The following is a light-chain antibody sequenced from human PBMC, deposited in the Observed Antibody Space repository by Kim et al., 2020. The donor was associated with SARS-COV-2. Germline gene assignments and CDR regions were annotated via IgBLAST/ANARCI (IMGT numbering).Light chain of an antibody. CDR1: QSVTGTY. V-gene: IGKV3-20*01. CDR2: GAS. J-gene: IGKJ4*01. Sequence: EIVLTQSPGTLSLSPGERATLPCRASQSVTGTYLAWYQQKPGQAPRLLIYGASSRASGIPDRFSGSGSGTDFTLTISRLEAEDFAVYYCQQYSSAPLTFGRGTKVDIK. CDR3: QQYSSAPLT.